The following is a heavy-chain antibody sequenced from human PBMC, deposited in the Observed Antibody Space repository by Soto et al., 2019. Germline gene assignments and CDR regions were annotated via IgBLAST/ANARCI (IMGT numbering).Heavy chain of an antibody. J-gene: IGHJ4*02. V-gene: IGHV3-15*01. CDR3: TTVTGVDVHSDY. D-gene: IGHD3-10*02. Sequence: GGSLRLSCAASGFTFSNAWMSWVRQAPGKGLEWVGRIKSKTDGGTTDYAAPVKGRFTISRDDSKNTLYMQMNSLKTEDTAGYYCTTVTGVDVHSDYWGQGTPVTVSS. CDR2: IKSKTDGGTT. CDR1: GFTFSNAW.